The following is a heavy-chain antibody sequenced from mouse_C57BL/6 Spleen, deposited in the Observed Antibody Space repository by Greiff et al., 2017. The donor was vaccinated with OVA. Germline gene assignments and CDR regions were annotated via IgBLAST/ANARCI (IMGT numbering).Heavy chain of an antibody. J-gene: IGHJ4*01. D-gene: IGHD2-3*01. CDR1: GYTFTSYW. V-gene: IGHV1-69*01. CDR2: LDPSDSYT. Sequence: QVQLQQPGAELVMPGASVKLSCKASGYTFTSYWMHWVKQRPGQGLEWIGELDPSDSYTNYNQKFKGKSTLTVDKSSSTAYMRLSSLTSEDSAVYDCARLGSYDGDHRAMDYWGQGTSVTVSS. CDR3: ARLGSYDGDHRAMDY.